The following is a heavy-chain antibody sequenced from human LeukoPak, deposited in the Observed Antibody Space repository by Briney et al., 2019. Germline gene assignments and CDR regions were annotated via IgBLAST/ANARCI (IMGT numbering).Heavy chain of an antibody. D-gene: IGHD1-26*01. CDR3: ARDRWELPIRYYYYGMDV. CDR1: GGSISSSSYY. J-gene: IGHJ6*02. CDR2: IYYSGST. Sequence: SETLSLTCTVSGGSISSSSYYWGWIRQPPGKGLEWIGSIYYSGSTYYNPSLKSRVTISVDTSKNQFSLKLSSVTAADTAVYYCARDRWELPIRYYYYGMDVWGQGTTVTVSS. V-gene: IGHV4-39*07.